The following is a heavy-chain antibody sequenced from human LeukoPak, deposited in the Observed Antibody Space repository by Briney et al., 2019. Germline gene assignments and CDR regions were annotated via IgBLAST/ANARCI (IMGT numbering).Heavy chain of an antibody. CDR3: ARFSSMAGSPGFDY. CDR2: IYYSGST. V-gene: IGHV4-30-4*01. Sequence: SETLSLTCTVSGGSISSGDYYWSWIRQPPGKGLEWIGYIYYSGSTYYNPSLKSRVTISVDTSKNQFSLKLSSVTAADTAVYYFARFSSMAGSPGFDYWGQGTLVTVSS. CDR1: GGSISSGDYY. D-gene: IGHD2/OR15-2a*01. J-gene: IGHJ4*02.